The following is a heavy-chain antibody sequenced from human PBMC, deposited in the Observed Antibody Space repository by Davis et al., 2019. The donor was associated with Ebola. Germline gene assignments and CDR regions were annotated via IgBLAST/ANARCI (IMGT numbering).Heavy chain of an antibody. D-gene: IGHD2-21*01. Sequence: AASVKVSCKASGYTFTDYYIHWVRQAPGQGLEWMGIINPSGGSTTYAQKFQGRVTMTRDTSTRTVYMELSSLRSEDTAVYYCARGRGHYEYSGGDYWGQGTLVIVSS. J-gene: IGHJ4*02. CDR3: ARGRGHYEYSGGDY. CDR1: GYTFTDYY. CDR2: INPSGGST. V-gene: IGHV1-46*01.